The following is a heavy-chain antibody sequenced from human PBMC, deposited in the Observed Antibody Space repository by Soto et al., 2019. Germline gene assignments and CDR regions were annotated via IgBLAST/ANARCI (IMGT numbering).Heavy chain of an antibody. CDR2: IYYSGST. CDR1: GGSISSYY. D-gene: IGHD3-22*01. J-gene: IGHJ3*02. Sequence: SETLSLTSTVSGGSISSYYWSWIRQPPGKGLEWIGYIYYSGSTNYNPSLKSRVTISVDTSKNQLSLKLSSVTAADTAVYYCAGPPYYYDSSGSHSSAFDIWGQGTMVTVSS. CDR3: AGPPYYYDSSGSHSSAFDI. V-gene: IGHV4-59*01.